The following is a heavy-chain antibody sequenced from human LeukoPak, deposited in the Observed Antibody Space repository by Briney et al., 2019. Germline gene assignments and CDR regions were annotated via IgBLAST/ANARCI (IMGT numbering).Heavy chain of an antibody. Sequence: SVKVSCKASRGTFSSYAISWVRQAPGQGLEWMGGIIPIFGTANYAQKFQGRVTITTDESTSTAYMELSSLRSEDTAVYYCARDNGVVVMTQGWFDPWGQGTLVTVSS. CDR2: IIPIFGTA. V-gene: IGHV1-69*05. CDR1: RGTFSSYA. D-gene: IGHD3-22*01. CDR3: ARDNGVVVMTQGWFDP. J-gene: IGHJ5*02.